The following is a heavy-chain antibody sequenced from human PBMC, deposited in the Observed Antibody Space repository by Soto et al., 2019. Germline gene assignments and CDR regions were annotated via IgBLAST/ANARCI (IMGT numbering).Heavy chain of an antibody. Sequence: SETLSLTCTVSGASMSNDYWSWIRQPPGKGLECIGYIYSNGIANYSPSLKSRLTISMDSSKNQFSLKLSSVTAADTAVYHCARLGLRVYDFDSWGQGTLVTVSS. J-gene: IGHJ4*01. V-gene: IGHV4-59*03. CDR1: GASMSNDY. CDR3: ARLGLRVYDFDS. CDR2: IYSNGIA. D-gene: IGHD3-16*01.